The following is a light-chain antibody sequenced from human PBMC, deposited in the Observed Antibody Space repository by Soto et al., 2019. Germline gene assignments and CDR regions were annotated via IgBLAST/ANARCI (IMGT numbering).Light chain of an antibody. CDR3: SSFAVSNSFV. J-gene: IGLJ1*01. Sequence: QSVLTQPPSASGSPGQSVTISCTGTSNDVGGYNYVSWYQQHPGKAPKLMIYEVNKRPSGVPDRFSGSKSGNTASLTVSGLQAEDEADYYCSSFAVSNSFVLGTGTKVTVL. V-gene: IGLV2-8*01. CDR2: EVN. CDR1: SNDVGGYNY.